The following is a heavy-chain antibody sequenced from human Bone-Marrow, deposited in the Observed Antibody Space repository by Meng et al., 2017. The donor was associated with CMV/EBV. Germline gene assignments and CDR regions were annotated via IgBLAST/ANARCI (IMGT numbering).Heavy chain of an antibody. V-gene: IGHV4-59*01. CDR3: ARDGGDYPRYYYGMDV. D-gene: IGHD2-21*01. CDR1: GASIRGYY. CDR2: IYYSGST. J-gene: IGHJ6*02. Sequence: GSLRLSCTVSGASIRGYYWSWIRQPPGKGLEWIGYIYYSGSTNYNPSLRSRVTISVDTSKNQFSLKLSSVTAADTAVYYCARDGGDYPRYYYGMDVWGHGTTVTVSS.